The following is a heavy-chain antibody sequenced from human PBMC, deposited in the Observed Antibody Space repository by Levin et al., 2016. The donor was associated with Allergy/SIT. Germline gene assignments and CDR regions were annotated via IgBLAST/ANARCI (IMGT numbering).Heavy chain of an antibody. CDR3: ARATRRYSGYDFYEADFDP. CDR2: TYYRSKWYN. Sequence: WIRQSPSRGLEWLGRTYYRSKWYNDYAVSVKSRITINPDTSKNQFSLQLNSVTPEDTAVYYCARATRRYSGYDFYEADFDPWGQGTLVTVSS. V-gene: IGHV6-1*01. J-gene: IGHJ5*02. D-gene: IGHD5-12*01.